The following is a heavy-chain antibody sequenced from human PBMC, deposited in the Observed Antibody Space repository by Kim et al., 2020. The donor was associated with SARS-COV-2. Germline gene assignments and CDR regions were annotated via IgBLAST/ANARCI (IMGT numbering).Heavy chain of an antibody. CDR3: ARPSGNGWLGSDY. CDR2: ISAYNGNT. CDR1: GYTFTSYG. V-gene: IGHV1-18*01. D-gene: IGHD6-19*01. Sequence: ASVKVSCKASGYTFTSYGLSWVRQAPGQGLEWIGWISAYNGNTDYAQKIQGRVTMTTDASTSTAYMELRSLRSDDTAVYYCARPSGNGWLGSDYWGQGTLVTVSS. J-gene: IGHJ4*02.